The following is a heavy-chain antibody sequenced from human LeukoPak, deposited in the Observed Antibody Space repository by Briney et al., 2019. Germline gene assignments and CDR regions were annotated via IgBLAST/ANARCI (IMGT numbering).Heavy chain of an antibody. D-gene: IGHD2-15*01. CDR2: INAGNGNT. CDR3: VRDVGATRGYDY. Sequence: ASVKVSCKASGYTFTDYAMNWVRQAPGQRLEWMGWINAGNGNTKYSQKFQGRVTITSDTSASTAYMELNSLRSEDTAVCYCVRDVGATRGYDYWGQGTLVTVSS. J-gene: IGHJ4*02. CDR1: GYTFTDYA. V-gene: IGHV1-3*01.